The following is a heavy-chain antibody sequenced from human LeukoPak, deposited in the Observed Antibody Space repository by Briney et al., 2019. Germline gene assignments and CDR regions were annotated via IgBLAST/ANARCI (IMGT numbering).Heavy chain of an antibody. D-gene: IGHD4-17*01. J-gene: IGHJ5*02. CDR3: AREFKMTTSNWFDP. V-gene: IGHV3-66*01. Sequence: GGSLRLSCAASGLSVSGNYMNWDCQAPGKAPEWVAVIYSGGNTYYPAAVKGRFTISRDNSKNTLYLQMSSLRAEDTAVYYCAREFKMTTSNWFDPWGQGTLVTVSS. CDR2: IYSGGNT. CDR1: GLSVSGNY.